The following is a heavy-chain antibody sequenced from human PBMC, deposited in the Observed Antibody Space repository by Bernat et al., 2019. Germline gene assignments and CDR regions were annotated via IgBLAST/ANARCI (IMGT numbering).Heavy chain of an antibody. CDR3: ATLTLGYCSSTSCYFDY. J-gene: IGHJ4*02. D-gene: IGHD2-2*01. CDR1: GGSISSSSYY. V-gene: IGHV4-39*01. CDR2: SYYSGST. Sequence: QLQLQESGPGLVKPSETLSLTCTVSGGSISSSSYYWGWIRQPPGKGLEWIGSSYYSGSTYYNPSLKSRVTISEDTSKNQFSLKLSSVTAADTAVYYCATLTLGYCSSTSCYFDYWGQGTMVTVSS.